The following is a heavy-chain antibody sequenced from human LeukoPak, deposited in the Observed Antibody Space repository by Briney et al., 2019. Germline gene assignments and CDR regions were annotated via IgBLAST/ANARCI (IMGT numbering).Heavy chain of an antibody. CDR1: GYIFTSHW. CDR3: VRTTEYTSGWAFDH. CDR2: TYPGDSDT. Sequence: GESLKISCKGSGYIFTSHWIGWVRQTPGKGLEWMGSTYPGDSDTKYSPSFQGQVIISVDKSITTAFLQWTTLKASDTAMYYCVRTTEYTSGWAFDHWGQGALVTVSS. D-gene: IGHD6-19*01. J-gene: IGHJ4*02. V-gene: IGHV5-51*01.